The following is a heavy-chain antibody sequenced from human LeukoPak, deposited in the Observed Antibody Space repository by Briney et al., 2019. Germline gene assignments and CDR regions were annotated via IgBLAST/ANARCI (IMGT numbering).Heavy chain of an antibody. Sequence: SETLSLTCTVSGGSISSYYWSWIRQPAGTALEWIGRIYTSGAITYNPSLKSRVTMSVDTSKNQFSLKLSSVTAADTAVYYCARVKAVLLWFGEIYYFDYWGQGTLVTVSS. D-gene: IGHD3-10*01. CDR3: ARVKAVLLWFGEIYYFDY. CDR2: IYTSGAI. V-gene: IGHV4-4*07. J-gene: IGHJ4*02. CDR1: GGSISSYY.